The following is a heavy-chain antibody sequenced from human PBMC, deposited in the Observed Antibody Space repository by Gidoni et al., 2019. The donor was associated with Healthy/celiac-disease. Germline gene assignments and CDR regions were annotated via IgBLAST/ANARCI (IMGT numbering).Heavy chain of an antibody. V-gene: IGHV3-23*01. CDR2: ISGSGGST. CDR3: AKGVRYGRVRGASRT. J-gene: IGHJ5*02. D-gene: IGHD3-10*01. CDR1: GFTFSSYA. Sequence: EVQLLESGGGLVQPGGSLRLSCAASGFTFSSYAMGWVRQAPGKGLEWVSAISGSGGSTYYADSVKGRFTISRDNSKNTLYLQMNSLRAEDTAVYYCAKGVRYGRVRGASRTWGQGTLVTVSS.